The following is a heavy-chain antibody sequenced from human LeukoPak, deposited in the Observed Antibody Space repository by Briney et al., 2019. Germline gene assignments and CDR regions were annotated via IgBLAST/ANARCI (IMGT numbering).Heavy chain of an antibody. CDR3: ATTAFRIDYYAMDV. Sequence: SETLSLTCTVFGGYISTNYWSWIRQPPGKGLEWIGYIFYSGSTNYNPSLKSRLTMSVDMSSNHFSLKLRSVTAADTAVYYCATTAFRIDYYAMDVWGQGTTVIVSS. D-gene: IGHD4-17*01. CDR2: IFYSGST. CDR1: GGYISTNY. J-gene: IGHJ6*02. V-gene: IGHV4-59*08.